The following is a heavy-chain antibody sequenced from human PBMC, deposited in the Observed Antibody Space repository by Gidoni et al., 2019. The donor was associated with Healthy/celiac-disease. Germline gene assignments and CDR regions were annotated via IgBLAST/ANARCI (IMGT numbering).Heavy chain of an antibody. Sequence: QVQLQESGPGLVKPSQTLSLTCTVSGGSISSGSYYWSWIRQPAGKGLEWIGRIYTSGSTNYNPSLKSRVTISVDTSKNQFSLKLSSVTAADTAVYYCARAGYCSSTSCPYYYYYGMDVWGQGTTVTVSS. CDR2: IYTSGST. V-gene: IGHV4-61*02. CDR3: ARAGYCSSTSCPYYYYYGMDV. J-gene: IGHJ6*02. D-gene: IGHD2-2*01. CDR1: GGSISSGSYY.